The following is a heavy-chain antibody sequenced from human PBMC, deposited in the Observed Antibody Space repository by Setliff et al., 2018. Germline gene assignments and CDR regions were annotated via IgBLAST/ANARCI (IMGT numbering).Heavy chain of an antibody. V-gene: IGHV1-18*01. J-gene: IGHJ3*02. D-gene: IGHD4-17*01. CDR3: ARDSPTVVTHIRAVDI. CDR2: ISASNGNT. CDR1: GYTFTNYG. Sequence: GASVKVSCKASGYTFTNYGISWVRQAPGQGLEWMGWISASNGNTNSAQKLQGRVTMTTDTSTSTAYMELRSLRSDDTAVYYCARDSPTVVTHIRAVDIWGQGTMVTVSS.